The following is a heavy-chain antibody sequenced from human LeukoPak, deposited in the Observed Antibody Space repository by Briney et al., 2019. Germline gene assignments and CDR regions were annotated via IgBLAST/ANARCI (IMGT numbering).Heavy chain of an antibody. CDR3: ARVGPGGNPLDY. CDR2: ISAYNGKT. V-gene: IGHV1-18*01. D-gene: IGHD1-14*01. J-gene: IGHJ4*02. Sequence: ASVKVSCKASGYTFTSYGISRVRQAPGQGLEWMGWISAYNGKTNYAQKLQGRVTMTTDTSTSTAYMELRSLRSDDTAVYYCARVGPGGNPLDYWGQGTLVTVSS. CDR1: GYTFTSYG.